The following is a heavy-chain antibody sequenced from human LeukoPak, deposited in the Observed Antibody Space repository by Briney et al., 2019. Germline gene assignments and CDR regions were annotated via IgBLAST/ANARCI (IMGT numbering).Heavy chain of an antibody. CDR2: ISYDGSNK. D-gene: IGHD6-19*01. CDR1: GFTFSSYS. J-gene: IGHJ4*02. Sequence: GGSLRLSCAASGFTFSSYSMNWVRQAPGKGLEWVAVISYDGSNKYYADSVKGRFTISRDNSKNTLYLQMNSLRAEDTAVYYCARESSIAVAGTFDYWGQGTLVTVSS. CDR3: ARESSIAVAGTFDY. V-gene: IGHV3-30*03.